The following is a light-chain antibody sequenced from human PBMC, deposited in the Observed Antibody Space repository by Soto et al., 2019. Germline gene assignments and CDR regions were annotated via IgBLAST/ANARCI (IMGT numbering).Light chain of an antibody. CDR2: DAY. J-gene: IGKJ4*01. V-gene: IGKV1-5*01. CDR3: QQYNSYPLT. Sequence: DIQMTQSPSTLSASVGDRVTITCRASQSISSWLAWYQQKPGKAPKLLIYDAYSLESEVPSRFSGSGSATEFTHTVSSLQPDEFATYDCQQYNSYPLTYGGGKKVEIK. CDR1: QSISSW.